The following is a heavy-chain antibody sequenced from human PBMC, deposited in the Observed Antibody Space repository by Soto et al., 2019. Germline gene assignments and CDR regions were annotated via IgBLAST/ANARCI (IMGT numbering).Heavy chain of an antibody. V-gene: IGHV3-11*01. J-gene: IGHJ4*02. CDR2: ISSSGSTI. D-gene: IGHD3-9*01. CDR3: ARVSRYFDWLLFLDY. Sequence: GGSLRLSCAASGFTFSDYYMSWIRQAPGKGLEWVSYISSSGSTIYYADSVKGRFTISRDNAKNSLYLQMNSLRAEDTAVYYCARVSRYFDWLLFLDYWGQGTLVTVSS. CDR1: GFTFSDYY.